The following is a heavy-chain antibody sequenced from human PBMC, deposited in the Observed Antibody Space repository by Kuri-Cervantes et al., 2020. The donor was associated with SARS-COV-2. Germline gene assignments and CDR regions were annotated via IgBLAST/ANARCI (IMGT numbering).Heavy chain of an antibody. Sequence: GESLKISCVASGFTFSNYGMHWVRQAPGKGLEWVAVIWYDGRNKYYAESVKGRFTISRDNSKNTLFLQMDGLRAEDTAVYYCARGGSPYYQDSSGPYGRTKLDHWGQGTLVTVSS. V-gene: IGHV3-33*01. CDR3: ARGGSPYYQDSSGPYGRTKLDH. J-gene: IGHJ5*02. CDR2: IWYDGRNK. CDR1: GFTFSNYG. D-gene: IGHD3-22*01.